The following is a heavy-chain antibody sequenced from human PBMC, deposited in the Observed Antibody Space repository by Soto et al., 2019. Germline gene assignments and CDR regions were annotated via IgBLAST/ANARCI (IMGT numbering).Heavy chain of an antibody. J-gene: IGHJ5*02. D-gene: IGHD2-2*02. CDR3: ARGPYTDSSEWFDP. CDR2: ISGSGDRT. Sequence: GGSLRLSCAASGFTFRSYAMAWVRQASGKGLEWVSSISGSGDRTYYADSVKGRFTISRDNSKNTLSLQMNRLRAEDTALYYCARGPYTDSSEWFDPWGQGTLVTVSS. V-gene: IGHV3-23*01. CDR1: GFTFRSYA.